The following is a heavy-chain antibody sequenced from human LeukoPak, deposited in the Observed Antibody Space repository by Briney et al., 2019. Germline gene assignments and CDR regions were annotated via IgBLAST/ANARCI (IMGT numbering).Heavy chain of an antibody. V-gene: IGHV1-69*02. D-gene: IGHD3-10*01. Sequence: SVKVSCKASGYTFTSYYMHWVRQAPGQGLEWMGRIIPILGIANYAQKFQGRVTITADKSTSTAYMELSSLRSEDTAVYYCASVIKWAAPGDYWGQGTLVTVSS. CDR3: ASVIKWAAPGDY. CDR2: IIPILGIA. CDR1: GYTFTSYY. J-gene: IGHJ4*02.